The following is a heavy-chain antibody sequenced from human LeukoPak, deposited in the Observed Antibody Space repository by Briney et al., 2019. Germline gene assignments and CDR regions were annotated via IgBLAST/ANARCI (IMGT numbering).Heavy chain of an antibody. V-gene: IGHV3-33*01. CDR3: SGGSGSYLYGMDV. Sequence: GGPLRLSCAASGFTFSSYGMPGVRRAPGKGLEGVAVIWYDGSNKYYADSVKGRFTISRDNSKNTLYLQMNSLRAEDTAVYYCSGGSGSYLYGMDVWGQGTTVTVSS. D-gene: IGHD3-10*01. CDR1: GFTFSSYG. CDR2: IWYDGSNK. J-gene: IGHJ6*02.